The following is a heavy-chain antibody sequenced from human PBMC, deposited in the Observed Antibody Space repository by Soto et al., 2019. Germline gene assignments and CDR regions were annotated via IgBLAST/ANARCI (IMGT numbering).Heavy chain of an antibody. V-gene: IGHV3-23*01. J-gene: IGHJ4*02. D-gene: IGHD3-10*01. CDR1: GFTFSSYA. CDR3: AKGSIMVRGLIYC. CDR2: ISGSGGNT. Sequence: GGSLRLSCAASGFTFSSYAMSWVRQAPGKGLEWVSVISGSGGNTYYADSVKGRFTISRDNSKNTLYLQMNSLRAEDTAVYSCAKGSIMVRGLIYCWGQGTLVNGSS.